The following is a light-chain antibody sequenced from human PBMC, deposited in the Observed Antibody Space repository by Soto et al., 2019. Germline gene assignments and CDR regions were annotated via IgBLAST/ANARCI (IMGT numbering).Light chain of an antibody. J-gene: IGKJ3*01. CDR2: GAS. V-gene: IGKV3-20*01. CDR1: QSINNRY. CDR3: QQFGSSPGFT. Sequence: EIVLTQSPGTLSLSPGERATLSCRASQSINNRYLAWYQQKPGQAPRLLIYGASSRATGIPDRFSGSGSGTDFTRTISRLEPEDFAVYYCQQFGSSPGFTFVPGTKVDMK.